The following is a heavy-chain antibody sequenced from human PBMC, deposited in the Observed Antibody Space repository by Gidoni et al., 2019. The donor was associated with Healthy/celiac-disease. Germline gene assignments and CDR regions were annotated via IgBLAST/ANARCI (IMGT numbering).Heavy chain of an antibody. J-gene: IGHJ6*02. Sequence: QVQLVQSGAEVKKPGASAKVSCKVSGYTLTELSMHWVRQAPGKGLEWMGGFDPEDGETIYAQKFQGRVTMTEDTSTDTAYMELSSLRSEDTAVYYCATDYYCSSTSCYNPNYYYGMDVWGQGTTVTVSS. V-gene: IGHV1-24*01. CDR2: FDPEDGET. CDR3: ATDYYCSSTSCYNPNYYYGMDV. D-gene: IGHD2-2*02. CDR1: GYTLTELS.